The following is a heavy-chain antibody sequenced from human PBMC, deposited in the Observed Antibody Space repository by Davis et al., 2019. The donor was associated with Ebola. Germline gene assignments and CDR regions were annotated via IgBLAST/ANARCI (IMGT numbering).Heavy chain of an antibody. CDR2: IIPIFGTA. V-gene: IGHV1-69*05. Sequence: SVKVSCKASGGTFSSYAISWVRQAPGQGLEWMGGIIPIFGTANYAQKFQGRVTMTTDTSTSTAYMELSSLRSEDTAVYYCARDLGSPLGDGSKVNWGQGTLVTVSS. J-gene: IGHJ4*02. CDR1: GGTFSSYA. D-gene: IGHD5-24*01. CDR3: ARDLGSPLGDGSKVN.